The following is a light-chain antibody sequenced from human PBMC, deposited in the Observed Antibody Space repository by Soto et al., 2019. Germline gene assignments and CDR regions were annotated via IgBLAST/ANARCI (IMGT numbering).Light chain of an antibody. CDR2: DAS. CDR3: QQYDSYSPWT. Sequence: DIQMTQSPSTLSASVGDRVTITCRASQSISSWLAWYQQKPGKAPKLLIFDASSLESGVPSRFTGSGSGTEFTLNITSLQPDDFETYYCQQYDSYSPWTFGQGTKV. CDR1: QSISSW. J-gene: IGKJ1*01. V-gene: IGKV1-5*01.